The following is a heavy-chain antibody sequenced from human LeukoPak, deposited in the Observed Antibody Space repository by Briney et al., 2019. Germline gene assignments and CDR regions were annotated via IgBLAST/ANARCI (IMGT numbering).Heavy chain of an antibody. Sequence: SQTLSLTCTVSGCSISSGGHYWSWIRQHPGKGLEWIGYIYYSGSTYYSPSLKSRVTISVDTSKNQFSLKLSSVTAADTAVYYCARAIGCYYDVSGYYPSPPDYWGQGTLVTVSS. V-gene: IGHV4-31*03. D-gene: IGHD3-22*01. J-gene: IGHJ4*02. CDR3: ARAIGCYYDVSGYYPSPPDY. CDR2: IYYSGST. CDR1: GCSISSGGHY.